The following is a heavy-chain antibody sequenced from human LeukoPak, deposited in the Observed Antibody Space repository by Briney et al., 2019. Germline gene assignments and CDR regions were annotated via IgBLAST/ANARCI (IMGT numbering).Heavy chain of an antibody. CDR1: GFDFSSYT. CDR2: ISYNGRNE. Sequence: GGSLRLSCVGSGFDFSSYTMNWVRQAPGKGLEWLTFISYNGRNEFYADSVKGRFTISRDNAKNSLYLQMNSLRAEGTAVYYCARVNERSTSPLYFDYWGQGTLVTVSS. D-gene: IGHD2-2*01. CDR3: ARVNERSTSPLYFDY. V-gene: IGHV3-30*04. J-gene: IGHJ4*02.